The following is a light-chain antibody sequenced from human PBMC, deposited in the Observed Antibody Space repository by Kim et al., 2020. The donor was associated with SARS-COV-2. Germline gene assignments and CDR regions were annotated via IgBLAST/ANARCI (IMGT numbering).Light chain of an antibody. CDR3: QKDNSAPFT. Sequence: GDRVTITCRASRDINNYLAWYQQRPGKVPKLLLYAASTLQSGVPSRFSGSGSGTDFTLTISSLQPEDVATYYCQKDNSAPFTFGGGTKV. CDR2: AAS. CDR1: RDINNY. J-gene: IGKJ4*01. V-gene: IGKV1-27*01.